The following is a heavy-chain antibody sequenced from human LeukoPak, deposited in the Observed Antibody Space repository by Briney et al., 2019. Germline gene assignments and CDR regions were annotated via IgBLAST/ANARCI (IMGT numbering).Heavy chain of an antibody. V-gene: IGHV3-53*01. CDR2: IYSGGST. CDR1: GSTVSSNY. D-gene: IGHD3-3*01. Sequence: GGSLRLSCAASGSTVSSNYMSWVRQAPGKGLEWVSVIYSGGSTYYADSVKGRFTISRDNSKNTLYLQMNSLRAEDTAVYYCARASSSLGVDFDYWGQGTLVTVSS. CDR3: ARASSSLGVDFDY. J-gene: IGHJ4*02.